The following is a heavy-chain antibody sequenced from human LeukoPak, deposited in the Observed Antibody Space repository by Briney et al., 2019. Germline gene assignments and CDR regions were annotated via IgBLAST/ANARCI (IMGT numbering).Heavy chain of an antibody. CDR1: GGSISNYY. Sequence: PSETLSLTCTVSGGSISNYYWSWIRQPPGKGLEWIGDIYDSGSTRYNTSLESRVTISVDTSKNQFSLKLSSVTAADTAVYYCASGYCSGGSCYPYYYGMDVWGQGTTVTVSS. D-gene: IGHD2-15*01. J-gene: IGHJ6*02. CDR3: ASGYCSGGSCYPYYYGMDV. V-gene: IGHV4-59*01. CDR2: IYDSGST.